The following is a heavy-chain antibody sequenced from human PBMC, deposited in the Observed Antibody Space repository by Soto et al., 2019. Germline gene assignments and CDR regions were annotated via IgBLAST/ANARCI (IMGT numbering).Heavy chain of an antibody. CDR2: IVVGSGNT. D-gene: IGHD3-10*01. J-gene: IGHJ6*02. Sequence: QMQLVQSGPEVKKPGTSVKVSCKASGFTFTSSAMQWVRQARGQRLEWIGWIVVGSGNTNYAQKFQERVTITRDMSTSTAYMELSSLRSEDTAVYYCAAESITMVRGERYYGMDVWGQGTTVTVSS. V-gene: IGHV1-58*02. CDR1: GFTFTSSA. CDR3: AAESITMVRGERYYGMDV.